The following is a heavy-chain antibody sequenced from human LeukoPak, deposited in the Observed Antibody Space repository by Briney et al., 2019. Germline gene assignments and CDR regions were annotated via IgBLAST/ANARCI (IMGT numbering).Heavy chain of an antibody. CDR2: ISYSGNT. Sequence: SETLSLTCAVYGGSFSGYYWSWIRQPPGKGLEWIGFISYSGNTNYNPSLKSRVTISLDTSKNQFSLKLISVTAADTAVYYCARGVGSGYTDYWGQGALVTVSS. V-gene: IGHV4-59*01. CDR1: GGSFSGYY. J-gene: IGHJ4*02. CDR3: ARGVGSGYTDY. D-gene: IGHD3-22*01.